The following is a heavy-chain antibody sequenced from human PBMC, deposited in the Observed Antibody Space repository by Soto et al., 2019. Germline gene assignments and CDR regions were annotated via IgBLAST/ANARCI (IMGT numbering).Heavy chain of an antibody. CDR2: ISGSGGST. Sequence: GVLRLSCAASGFTFRSYAMSWVRQAPGKGLEWVSAISGSGGSTYYADSVKGRFTISRDNSKNTLYLQMNSLRAEDTAVYYCAKGHVLRFLEWLTPLPPWFDPWGQGTLVTVSS. V-gene: IGHV3-23*01. J-gene: IGHJ5*02. CDR3: AKGHVLRFLEWLTPLPPWFDP. D-gene: IGHD3-3*01. CDR1: GFTFRSYA.